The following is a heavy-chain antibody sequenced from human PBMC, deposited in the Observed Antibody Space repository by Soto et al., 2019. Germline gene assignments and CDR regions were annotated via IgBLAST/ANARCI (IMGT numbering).Heavy chain of an antibody. V-gene: IGHV3-48*03. Sequence: GGSLRLSCAASAFTFSSSEMNWVRQAPGRGLEWVSYISGNGTTIYYAASVKGRFTISRDNAKNSLYLQMISLRAEDTAVYYCAREVAWRYDYWGQGTLVTVSS. CDR2: ISGNGTTI. CDR3: AREVAWRYDY. CDR1: AFTFSSSE. J-gene: IGHJ4*02. D-gene: IGHD1-1*01.